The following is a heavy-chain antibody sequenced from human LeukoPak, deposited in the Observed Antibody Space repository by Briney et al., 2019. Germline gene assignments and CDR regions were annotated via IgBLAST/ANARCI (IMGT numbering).Heavy chain of an antibody. J-gene: IGHJ2*01. CDR1: GGTFSSYA. D-gene: IGHD4-23*01. CDR2: IIPIFGTA. CDR3: ARDDGGNSVEWYFDL. Sequence: GASVKVSCKASGGTFSSYAISWVRQAPGQGLEWMGGIIPIFGTANYAQKFQGRVTITVDESTSTAYMELSSLRSEDTAVYYCARDDGGNSVEWYFDLWGRGTLVTVSS. V-gene: IGHV1-69*13.